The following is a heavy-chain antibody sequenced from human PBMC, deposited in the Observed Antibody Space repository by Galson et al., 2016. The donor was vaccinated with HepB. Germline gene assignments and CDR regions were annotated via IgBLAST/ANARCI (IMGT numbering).Heavy chain of an antibody. CDR2: ISGSGLKT. Sequence: LRLSCAGSGFNFGSYAMSWLRQAPGKGLEWVSAISGSGLKTHYADSVQGRFIISRENSMSTVYLQMTSLRDGDTAIYFCAKETGQSVAGPFESWDQGALVTVSS. J-gene: IGHJ4*02. CDR3: AKETGQSVAGPFES. V-gene: IGHV3-23*01. CDR1: GFNFGSYA. D-gene: IGHD6-19*01.